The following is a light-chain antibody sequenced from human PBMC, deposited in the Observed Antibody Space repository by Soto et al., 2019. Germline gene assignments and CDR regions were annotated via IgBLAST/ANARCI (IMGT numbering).Light chain of an antibody. CDR1: GSNIGAGYD. Sequence: QSVLTQPPSVSGAPGQRVPISCTGSGSNIGAGYDVHWYQQLPGTAPKLLFYGNSNRPSGVPDRFSGSKSGTSASLAITGLQAEDEADYYCQSYDSSLSGWVFGGGTKLTVL. CDR2: GNS. J-gene: IGLJ3*02. V-gene: IGLV1-40*01. CDR3: QSYDSSLSGWV.